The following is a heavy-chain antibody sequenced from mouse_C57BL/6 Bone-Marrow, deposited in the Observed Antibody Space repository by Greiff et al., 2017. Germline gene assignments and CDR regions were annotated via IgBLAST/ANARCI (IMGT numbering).Heavy chain of an antibody. CDR2: INPNNGGT. J-gene: IGHJ3*01. D-gene: IGHD2-2*01. V-gene: IGHV1-22*01. CDR3: ARGDLLWLRRAFAY. Sequence: VQLKQSGPELVKPGASVKMSCKASGYTFTDYNMHWVKPSHGKSLEWIGYINPNNGGTSYNQKFKGKATLTVNKSSSTAYMELRSLTSEDSAVYYCARGDLLWLRRAFAYWGQGTLVTVSA. CDR1: GYTFTDYN.